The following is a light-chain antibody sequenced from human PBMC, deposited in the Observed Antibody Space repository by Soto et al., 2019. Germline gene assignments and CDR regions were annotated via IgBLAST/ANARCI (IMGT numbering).Light chain of an antibody. V-gene: IGKV2-24*01. Sequence: TQSPLSSPVSLGQSASLSCTSSQGLLHSEGVTYLSWLHQRPGQPPRLLIYKVSSRFSGVPDRFSGSGTGAHFTLRISRVEAEDAGVYYCMQSTRFPRTFGPGTKLEIK. CDR2: KVS. CDR1: QGLLHSEGVTY. J-gene: IGKJ1*01. CDR3: MQSTRFPRT.